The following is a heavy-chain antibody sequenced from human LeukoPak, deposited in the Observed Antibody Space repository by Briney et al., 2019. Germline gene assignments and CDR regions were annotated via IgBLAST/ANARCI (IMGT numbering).Heavy chain of an antibody. D-gene: IGHD6-13*01. V-gene: IGHV3-9*01. Sequence: GRSLRLSCAASGFTFDDYAMHWVRQAPGKGLEWVSGISWNRGSIGYADSVKGRFTISRDNAKNSLYLQMNSLRAEDTALYYCAKDYGSSWWHWFDPWGQGTLVTVSS. CDR1: GFTFDDYA. CDR3: AKDYGSSWWHWFDP. J-gene: IGHJ5*02. CDR2: ISWNRGSI.